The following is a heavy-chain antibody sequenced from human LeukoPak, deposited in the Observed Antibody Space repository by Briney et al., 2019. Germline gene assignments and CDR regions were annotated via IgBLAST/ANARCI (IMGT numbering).Heavy chain of an antibody. CDR1: GYTFTSYD. CDR3: VRGPQSLWFGESGVYLDY. V-gene: IGHV1-18*01. Sequence: ASVKVSCKASGYTFTSYDVNWFRQATGQGLEWMGWISAYNGDTNYAQKLQGRVTMTTYTSTSTAYMELRSLRSDDTTVYYCVRGPQSLWFGESGVYLDYWGQGTLVTVSS. J-gene: IGHJ4*02. D-gene: IGHD3-10*01. CDR2: ISAYNGDT.